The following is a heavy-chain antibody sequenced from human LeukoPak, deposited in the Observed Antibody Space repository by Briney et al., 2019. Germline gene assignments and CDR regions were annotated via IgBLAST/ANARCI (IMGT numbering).Heavy chain of an antibody. J-gene: IGHJ3*02. CDR2: IYYSGST. V-gene: IGHV4-30-4*01. CDR3: ARVWPAFDI. CDR1: GGSINSGDYY. Sequence: PSQTLSLTCTVSGGSINSGDYYWSWIRQPPGKGLEWLGYIYYSGSTYYNPSLKSRVTISVDTSKNQLSLKLSSVTAADTAVYYCARVWPAFDIWGQGTMVTVSS. D-gene: IGHD1-14*01.